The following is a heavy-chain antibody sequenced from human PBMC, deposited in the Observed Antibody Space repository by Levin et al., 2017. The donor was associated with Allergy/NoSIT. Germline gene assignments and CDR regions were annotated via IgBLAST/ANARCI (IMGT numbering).Heavy chain of an antibody. D-gene: IGHD3-22*01. J-gene: IGHJ4*02. CDR1: GYTFTMYG. Sequence: ASVKVSCKASGYTFTMYGISWVRQAPGQAPGQGLEWMGWINSYNDKTTYAEKFQGRVTMNTDTSTSTVYMELGSLRPADTALYYCARRGYYYDTTGYSPLDIWGQGTLVTVSS. CDR2: INSYNDKT. V-gene: IGHV1-18*01. CDR3: ARRGYYYDTTGYSPLDI.